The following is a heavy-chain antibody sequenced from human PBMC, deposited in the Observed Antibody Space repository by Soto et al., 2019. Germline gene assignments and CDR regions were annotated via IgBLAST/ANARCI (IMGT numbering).Heavy chain of an antibody. J-gene: IGHJ5*02. CDR3: AREVSGSSYEQWSPRGFDP. CDR2: IYYSGST. V-gene: IGHV4-31*03. Sequence: PSETLSLTCTVSGGSISSGGYYWSWIRQHPGKGLEWIGYIYYSGSTYYNPSLKSRVTISVGTSKNQFSLKLSSVTAADTAVYYCAREVSGSSYEQWSPRGFDPWGQGTLVTVS. D-gene: IGHD6-19*01. CDR1: GGSISSGGYY.